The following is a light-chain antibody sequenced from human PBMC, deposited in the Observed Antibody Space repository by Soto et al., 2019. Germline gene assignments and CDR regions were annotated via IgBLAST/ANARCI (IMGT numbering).Light chain of an antibody. CDR2: AAS. V-gene: IGKV1-39*01. CDR3: QQSYNTWT. Sequence: DIQMTQSPSSLSASVVDRVTITCRASQSISSYLNWYQQKPGKAPKLLIYAASSLQSGVPSRFSGSGSGTDFTLTISSLQPEEFATYDCQQSYNTWTVGQGTKGDIK. CDR1: QSISSY. J-gene: IGKJ1*01.